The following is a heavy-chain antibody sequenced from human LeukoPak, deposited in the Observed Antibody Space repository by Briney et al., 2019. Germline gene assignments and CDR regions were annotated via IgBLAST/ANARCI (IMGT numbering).Heavy chain of an antibody. J-gene: IGHJ4*02. V-gene: IGHV1-69*05. CDR1: GGTFSSYA. D-gene: IGHD7-27*01. Sequence: ASVKVSCKAFGGTFSSYAISWVRQAPGQGLEWMGGIIPIFGTANYAQKFQGRVTITTDESTSTAYMELSSLRSEDTAVYYCARDRGNWGYDYWGQGTLVTVSS. CDR2: IIPIFGTA. CDR3: ARDRGNWGYDY.